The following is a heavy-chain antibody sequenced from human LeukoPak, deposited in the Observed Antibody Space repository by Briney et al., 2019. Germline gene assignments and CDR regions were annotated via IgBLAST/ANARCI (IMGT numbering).Heavy chain of an antibody. Sequence: SVKVSCKASGGTFSSYTISWVRQAPGQGLEWMGRIIPILGIANYAQKFQGRVTITADKSTSTAYMELTSLRSEDTAVYYCARCTNGVCAPSYWGQGTLVTVSS. J-gene: IGHJ4*02. CDR1: GGTFSSYT. V-gene: IGHV1-69*02. CDR3: ARCTNGVCAPSY. D-gene: IGHD2-8*01. CDR2: IIPILGIA.